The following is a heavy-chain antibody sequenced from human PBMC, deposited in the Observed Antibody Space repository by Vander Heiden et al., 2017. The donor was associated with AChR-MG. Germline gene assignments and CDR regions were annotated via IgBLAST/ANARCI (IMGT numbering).Heavy chain of an antibody. D-gene: IGHD5-12*01. Sequence: QVQLVESGGGVVQPGRSLRLSCAASGFTFSSYGMHWVRQAPGKGLEWVAVIWYDGSNKYYAESVKGRFTISRDNSKNTLYLQMNSLRAEDTAVYYCARGLSLDAFDIWGQGTMVTVSS. CDR2: IWYDGSNK. CDR1: GFTFSSYG. CDR3: ARGLSLDAFDI. J-gene: IGHJ3*02. V-gene: IGHV3-33*01.